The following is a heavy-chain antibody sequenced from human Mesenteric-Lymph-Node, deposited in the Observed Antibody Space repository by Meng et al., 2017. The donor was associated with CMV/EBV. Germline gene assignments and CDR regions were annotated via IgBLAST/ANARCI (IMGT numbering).Heavy chain of an antibody. CDR2: ISSSGNTI. CDR3: ARDHSNCVDS. Sequence: GESLKISCAASGFTFSDYYMNWIRQAPGKGLEWVSYISSSGNTIYYADSVKGRFTISRDNAKNSLYLQMNSLRAEDTAVYYCARDHSNCVDSWGQGTLVTVSS. V-gene: IGHV3-11*04. CDR1: GFTFSDYY. J-gene: IGHJ4*02. D-gene: IGHD4-11*01.